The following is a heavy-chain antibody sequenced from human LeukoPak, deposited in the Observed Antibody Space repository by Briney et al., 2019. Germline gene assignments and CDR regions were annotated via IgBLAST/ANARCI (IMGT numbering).Heavy chain of an antibody. Sequence: SETLSLTCTVCGGSINNFYWSWIRQPPGKGLEWLGFIFYSGTTNYNPSLESRVSMSVDTSRNQFSLNLKSLTPADTAVYYCARHPRGDSSNPPDSFDIWGRGTVVTVSS. CDR1: GGSINNFY. V-gene: IGHV4-59*08. CDR2: IFYSGTT. D-gene: IGHD2-21*02. CDR3: ARHPRGDSSNPPDSFDI. J-gene: IGHJ3*02.